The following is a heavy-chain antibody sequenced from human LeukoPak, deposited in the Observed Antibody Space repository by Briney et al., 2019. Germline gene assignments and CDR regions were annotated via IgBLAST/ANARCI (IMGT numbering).Heavy chain of an antibody. J-gene: IGHJ4*02. CDR1: GYTFTSYG. CDR3: AREMTTVTMGVSAIDY. Sequence: ASVKVSCKASGYTFTSYGISWVRQAPGQGLEWMGWISAYNGNTNYAQKLQGRVTTTTDTSTSTAYMELRSLRSDDTAVYYCAREMTTVTMGVSAIDYWGQGTLVTVSS. CDR2: ISAYNGNT. D-gene: IGHD4-17*01. V-gene: IGHV1-18*01.